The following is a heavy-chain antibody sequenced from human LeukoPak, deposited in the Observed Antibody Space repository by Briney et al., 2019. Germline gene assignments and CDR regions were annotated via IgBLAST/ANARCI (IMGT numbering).Heavy chain of an antibody. CDR1: GGSFSGYY. Sequence: SETLSLTCAVYGGSFSGYYWSWIRQPPGKGLEWIGEINHSGSTNYNPSLKSRVTISVDTSKNQFSLKLSSVTAADTAVYYCARGQRGYDFWSGYYALFDPWGQGTLVTVSS. CDR2: INHSGST. D-gene: IGHD3-3*01. V-gene: IGHV4-34*01. CDR3: ARGQRGYDFWSGYYALFDP. J-gene: IGHJ5*02.